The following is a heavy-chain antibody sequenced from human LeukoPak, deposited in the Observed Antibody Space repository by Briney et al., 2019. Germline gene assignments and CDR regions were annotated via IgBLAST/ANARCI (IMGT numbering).Heavy chain of an antibody. Sequence: PGGSLRLSCSASGLTVTNAWMNWVRQAPGEGLDWVGRIASKTDGGATDYAAPVKGRFTISRDDSKNTLNLQMNSLKTEDTAVYYCTTGIRGDWGQGTLVTVSS. CDR2: IASKTDGGAT. J-gene: IGHJ4*02. CDR1: GLTVTNAW. D-gene: IGHD3-10*01. CDR3: TTGIRGD. V-gene: IGHV3-15*07.